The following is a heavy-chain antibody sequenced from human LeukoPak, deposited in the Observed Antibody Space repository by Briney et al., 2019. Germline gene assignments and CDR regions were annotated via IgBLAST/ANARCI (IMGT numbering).Heavy chain of an antibody. V-gene: IGHV3-23*01. CDR1: DLTFSDYG. D-gene: IGHD2-15*01. J-gene: IGHJ4*02. Sequence: GGSLRLSCAASDLTFSDYGMHWVRQAPGKGLEWVSAISGSGGSTYYADSVKGRFTISRDNSKNTLYLQMNSLRAEDTAVYYCAKSDCSGGSCYENYWGQGTLVTVSS. CDR3: AKSDCSGGSCYENY. CDR2: ISGSGGST.